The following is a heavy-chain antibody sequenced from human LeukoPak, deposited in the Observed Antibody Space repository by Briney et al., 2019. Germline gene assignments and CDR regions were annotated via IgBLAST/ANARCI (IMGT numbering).Heavy chain of an antibody. J-gene: IGHJ4*02. CDR3: ARDRLEHSSSSGVWDY. Sequence: ASVKVSCKASGYTFTSYGISWVRQAPGQGLEWMGWISAYNGNTNYAQKLQGRVTMTTDTSTSTAYMELRSLRSDDTAVYYCARDRLEHSSSSGVWDYWGQGTLVTVSS. D-gene: IGHD6-6*01. CDR2: ISAYNGNT. V-gene: IGHV1-18*01. CDR1: GYTFTSYG.